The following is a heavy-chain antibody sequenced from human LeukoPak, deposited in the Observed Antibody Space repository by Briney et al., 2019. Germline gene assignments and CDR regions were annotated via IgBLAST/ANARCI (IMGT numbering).Heavy chain of an antibody. V-gene: IGHV3-21*01. Sequence: GGSLRLSCAASGFTFSSYSMNWVRQAPGKGLEWVSSISSSSSYIYYADSVKGRFTISRDNSKNTLYLQMNSLRAEDTAVYYCAKDFGYLFIAVAAPDDYWGQGTLVTVSS. D-gene: IGHD6-19*01. J-gene: IGHJ4*02. CDR2: ISSSSSYI. CDR1: GFTFSSYS. CDR3: AKDFGYLFIAVAAPDDY.